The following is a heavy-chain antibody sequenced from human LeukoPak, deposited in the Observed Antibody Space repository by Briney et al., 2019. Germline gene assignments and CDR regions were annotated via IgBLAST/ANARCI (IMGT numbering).Heavy chain of an antibody. D-gene: IGHD6-13*01. CDR2: ISSSSSYI. V-gene: IGHV3-21*01. CDR1: GFTFSSYS. CDR3: ARVFGQQLVRGAFDI. J-gene: IGHJ3*02. Sequence: GGSLRLSCAASGFTFSSYSMNWVRQAPGKGLEWVSSISSSSSYIYYADSVKGRFTISRDNAKNSLYLQMNSLRAEDTAVYYCARVFGQQLVRGAFDIWGQGTMVTVSS.